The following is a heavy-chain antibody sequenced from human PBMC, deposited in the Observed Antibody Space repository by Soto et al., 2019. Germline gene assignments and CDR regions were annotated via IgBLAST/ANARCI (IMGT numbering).Heavy chain of an antibody. CDR2: IDWDDDK. CDR3: AHRGGAAVGLYYFDY. CDR1: GFSLSTSGMC. V-gene: IGHV2-70*12. Sequence: SGPTLVNPTQTLTLTCTFSGFSLSTSGMCVSWIRQPPGKALEWLALIDWDDDKYYSTSLKTRLTISKDTSKNQVVLTMTNMDPVDTATYYCAHRGGAAVGLYYFDYWGQGALVTVS. J-gene: IGHJ4*02. D-gene: IGHD6-13*01.